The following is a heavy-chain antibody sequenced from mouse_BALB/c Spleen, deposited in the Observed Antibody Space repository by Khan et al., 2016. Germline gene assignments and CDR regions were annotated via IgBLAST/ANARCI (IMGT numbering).Heavy chain of an antibody. CDR1: GFTFNTYA. CDR2: IRSKSNNYAT. J-gene: IGHJ3*01. CDR3: VRHNTTAWFAY. Sequence: EVQLVETGGGLVQPKGSLKLSCAASGFTFNTYAMNWVRQAPGKGLEWVARIRSKSNNYATYYADSVKDRFTISRDDSQSMLYLQMNNLKTEDTAIDYCVRHNTTAWFAYGGQGTLVTVSA. D-gene: IGHD1-1*01. V-gene: IGHV10-1*02.